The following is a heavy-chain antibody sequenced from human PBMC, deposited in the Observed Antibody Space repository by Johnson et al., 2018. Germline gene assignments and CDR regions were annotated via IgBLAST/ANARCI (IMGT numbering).Heavy chain of an antibody. Sequence: EVQLLESGGGLVKXGGSLRLSCAASGFTFSSYSMNWVRQAPGKGLEWVSSISGGSSYMYYADSLKGRFTISRDNAKNSLYLQMDSLRAEDTAVYYCARTYYYEKGAFDIWGQGTMVTVSS. CDR3: ARTYYYEKGAFDI. D-gene: IGHD3-22*01. CDR2: ISGGSSYM. J-gene: IGHJ3*02. CDR1: GFTFSSYS. V-gene: IGHV3-21*01.